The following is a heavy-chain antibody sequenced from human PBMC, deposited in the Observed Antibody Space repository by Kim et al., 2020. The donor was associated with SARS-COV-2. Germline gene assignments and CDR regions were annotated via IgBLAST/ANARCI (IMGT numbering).Heavy chain of an antibody. Sequence: SETLSLTCTVSGGSINTSGSYYWGWIRQPPGKGLEWIGSVYYTGDTYYNPSLKSRVTVSVDMSKNQFSLKLSSVAAADTARYYCARHYFDWLLDYWSQGSPVTVSS. CDR1: GGSINTSGSYY. D-gene: IGHD3-9*01. CDR3: ARHYFDWLLDY. J-gene: IGHJ4*02. V-gene: IGHV4-39*01. CDR2: VYYTGDT.